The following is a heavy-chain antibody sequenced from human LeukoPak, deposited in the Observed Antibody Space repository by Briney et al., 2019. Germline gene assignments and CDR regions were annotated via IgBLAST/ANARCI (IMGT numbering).Heavy chain of an antibody. CDR1: GFTFSYTW. Sequence: GGSLRLSCAGSGFTFSYTWMTWVRQAPGKGLEWVASIREDGSQKSAVDSVRGRFSISRDNAKNSVYLQMDSLRAEDTAVYYCARGPTNGQAFDYWGQGTLVSVSS. D-gene: IGHD2-8*01. V-gene: IGHV3-7*01. CDR3: ARGPTNGQAFDY. J-gene: IGHJ4*02. CDR2: IREDGSQK.